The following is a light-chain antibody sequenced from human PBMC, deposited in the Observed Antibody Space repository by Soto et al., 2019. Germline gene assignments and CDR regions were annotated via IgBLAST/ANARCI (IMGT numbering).Light chain of an antibody. V-gene: IGKV3-20*01. Sequence: EIVLTQSPGTLSLSPGERATLSCRASQSVSSNYIAWYQQKPGQAPRLLTVGASSRATGIPDRFSASGSGTDFTLTISRLEPEDFAVYYCQQYGTSPWTFGQGTKVEIK. J-gene: IGKJ1*01. CDR2: GAS. CDR3: QQYGTSPWT. CDR1: QSVSSNY.